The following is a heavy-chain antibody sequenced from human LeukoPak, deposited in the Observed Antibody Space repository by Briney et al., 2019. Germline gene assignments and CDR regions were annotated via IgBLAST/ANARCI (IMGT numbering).Heavy chain of an antibody. CDR2: ISGSGGST. CDR1: GFTFSSYA. D-gene: IGHD6-19*01. J-gene: IGHJ4*02. CDR3: TTDQVAVAGRSD. Sequence: PGGSLRLSCAASGFTFSSYAMSWVRQAPGKGLEWVSAISGSGGSTYYADSVKGRFTISRDNSKNTLYLQMNSLKTEDTAVYYCTTDQVAVAGRSDWGQGTLVTVSS. V-gene: IGHV3-23*01.